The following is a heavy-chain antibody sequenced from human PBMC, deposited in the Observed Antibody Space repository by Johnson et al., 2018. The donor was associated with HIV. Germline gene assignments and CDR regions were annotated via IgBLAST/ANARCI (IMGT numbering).Heavy chain of an antibody. V-gene: IGHV3-20*03. J-gene: IGHJ3*02. CDR3: ARAEYGYSSSWYGTFDI. D-gene: IGHD6-13*01. Sequence: ESVKGRFTISRDNAKNSLYLQINSLRAEDTALYYCARAEYGYSSSWYGTFDIWGQGTTVTVSS.